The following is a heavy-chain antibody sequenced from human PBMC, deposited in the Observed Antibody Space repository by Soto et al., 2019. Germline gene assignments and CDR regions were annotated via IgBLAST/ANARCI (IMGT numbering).Heavy chain of an antibody. CDR1: GSSISPFY. D-gene: IGHD4-17*01. CDR2: XYXXXSX. Sequence: PSETLSLTCTVSGSSISPFYWGWIRQPPGKGLEWIXYXYXXXSXKXXXPXXXXVTLSLGTSRNQLSLKLSSVTAADTALYYCTRVGGYYGDYPNFDYWGPGTLVTVSS. CDR3: TRVGGYYGDYPNFDY. J-gene: IGHJ4*02. V-gene: IGHV4-59*01.